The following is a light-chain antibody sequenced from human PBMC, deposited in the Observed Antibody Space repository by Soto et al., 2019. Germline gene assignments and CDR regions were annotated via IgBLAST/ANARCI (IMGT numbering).Light chain of an antibody. CDR2: DAS. J-gene: IGKJ1*01. CDR1: HTISNW. Sequence: DIQMTQSPSTLSASVGDRVTITCRASHTISNWLAWYQQKPGKAPKVLLYDASSLESGVPSRFSGSGSGTEFTLTISSLQPDDFATYYCLQFNTFPWTFGQGTKVDIK. V-gene: IGKV1-5*01. CDR3: LQFNTFPWT.